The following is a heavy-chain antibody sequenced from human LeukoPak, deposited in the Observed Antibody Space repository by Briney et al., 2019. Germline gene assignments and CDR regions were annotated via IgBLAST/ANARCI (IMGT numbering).Heavy chain of an antibody. J-gene: IGHJ5*02. CDR1: GGSISSYY. CDR2: IYYSGST. CDR3: WRMVRGVISRYWFDP. D-gene: IGHD3-10*01. V-gene: IGHV4-59*01. Sequence: SETLSLTCTVSGGSISSYYWSWIRQPPGKGLEWIGYIYYSGSTNYSPSLKSRGTISVDTYKNQFPLKLNSVSSADAAGFYVWRMVRGVISRYWFDPWGQGTLVTVSS.